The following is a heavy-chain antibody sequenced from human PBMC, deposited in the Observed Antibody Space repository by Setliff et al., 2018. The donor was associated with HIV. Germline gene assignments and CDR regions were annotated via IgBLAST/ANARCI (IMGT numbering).Heavy chain of an antibody. V-gene: IGHV3-23*01. J-gene: IGHJ3*02. D-gene: IGHD1-1*01. CDR2: ISSSGGST. CDR1: GFTFSSYA. Sequence: PGGSLRLSCAASGFTFSSYAMSWVRQAPGKGLDWVSAISSSGGSTYYADSVKGRFTISRDNSRNTLYLQMNSLRAEDTAVYYCARDTGWKIDIWGQGTMVTVSS. CDR3: ARDTGWKIDI.